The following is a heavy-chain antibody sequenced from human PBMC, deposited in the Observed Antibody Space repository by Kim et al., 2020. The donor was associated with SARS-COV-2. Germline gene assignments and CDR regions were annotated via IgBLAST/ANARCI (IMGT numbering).Heavy chain of an antibody. Sequence: SETLSLTCTVSGGSISSSSYYWGWIRQPPGKGLEWIRSIYYSGSTYYNPSLKSRVTISVDTSKNQFSLKLSSVTAADTAVDYCARLPFSPIAVAVSFYY. J-gene: IGHJ4*01. CDR2: IYYSGST. V-gene: IGHV4-39*01. CDR3: ARLPFSPIAVAVSFYY. CDR1: GGSISSSSYY. D-gene: IGHD6-19*01.